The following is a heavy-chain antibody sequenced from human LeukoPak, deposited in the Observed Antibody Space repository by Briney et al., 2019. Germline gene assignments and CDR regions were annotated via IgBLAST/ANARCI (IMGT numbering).Heavy chain of an antibody. CDR2: IYYSGST. CDR3: ARVSGYNYGVDVFDI. CDR1: GGSISSYY. J-gene: IGHJ3*02. V-gene: IGHV4-59*01. Sequence: PSETLSLTCTVSGGSISSYYWSWLRQPPGKGLEWIGYIYYSGSTNYNLSLKSRVTISIDTSKNQFSLKLSSVTAADTALYYCARVSGYNYGVDVFDIWGQGTMVTVSS. D-gene: IGHD5-18*01.